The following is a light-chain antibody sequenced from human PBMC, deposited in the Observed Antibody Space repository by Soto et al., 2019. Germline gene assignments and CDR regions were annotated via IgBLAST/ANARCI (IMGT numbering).Light chain of an antibody. J-gene: IGKJ2*01. CDR2: GAS. V-gene: IGKV3-20*01. Sequence: EIVLTQSPGTLSLSPGERATLSCRASQSVSGNYLNWYPQKPGQAPRLLIYGASSRATGIPDRFSGSVSGTDFTLTISRLEPEDFAVYYCQQYGSSQYTFGLGAKLEIK. CDR3: QQYGSSQYT. CDR1: QSVSGNY.